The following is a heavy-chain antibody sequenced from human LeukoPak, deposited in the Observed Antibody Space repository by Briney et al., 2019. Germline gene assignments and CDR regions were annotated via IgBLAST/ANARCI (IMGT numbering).Heavy chain of an antibody. CDR1: GGSISGYF. CDR2: IYSSGSN. D-gene: IGHD5-12*01. V-gene: IGHV4-4*07. J-gene: IGHJ4*02. Sequence: SETLSLTCTVSGGSISGYFWTWIRQPAGKGLEWIGRIYSSGSNNYNPSLKSRVTMSLDTSKDHFSLNLTSVTAADTAVYYCAREPTSGREPTSGRPLDYWGQGTLVTVSS. CDR3: AREPTSGREPTSGRPLDY.